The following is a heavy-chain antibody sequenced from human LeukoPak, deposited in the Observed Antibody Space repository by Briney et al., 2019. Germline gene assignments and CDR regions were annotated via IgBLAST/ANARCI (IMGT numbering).Heavy chain of an antibody. J-gene: IGHJ4*02. CDR3: TRENDYADY. Sequence: SLRLSCTASGFTFCDYAMSWFRQAPGKGLEWVGFIRSKAYGGTTEYAASVKGRFTISRDDSKSIAYLQMNSLKTEDTAVYYCTRENDYADYWGQGTLVTVSS. V-gene: IGHV3-49*03. CDR2: IRSKAYGGTT. CDR1: GFTFCDYA.